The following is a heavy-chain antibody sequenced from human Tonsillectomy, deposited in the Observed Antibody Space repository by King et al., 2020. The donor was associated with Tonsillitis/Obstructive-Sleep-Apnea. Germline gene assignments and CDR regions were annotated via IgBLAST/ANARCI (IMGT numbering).Heavy chain of an antibody. CDR2: ISYDGSNK. D-gene: IGHD4-17*01. CDR1: GFTFSSYA. CDR3: AGDFYGDYVGDY. V-gene: IGHV3-30*01. Sequence: VQLVESGGGVVQPGRSLRLSCAASGFTFSSYAMHWVRQAPGKGLEWVAVISYDGSNKYYADSVKGRFTISRDNSKNTLYLQMNSLRAEDTAVYYCAGDFYGDYVGDYWGQGTLVTVSS. J-gene: IGHJ4*02.